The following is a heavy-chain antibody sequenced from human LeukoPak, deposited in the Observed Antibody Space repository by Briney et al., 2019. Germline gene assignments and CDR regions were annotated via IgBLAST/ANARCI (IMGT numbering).Heavy chain of an antibody. CDR2: ISSSGSTI. D-gene: IGHD3-22*01. J-gene: IGHJ3*01. V-gene: IGHV3-48*03. CDR3: ARFVTYYYDSGEAFDV. Sequence: GSLRLSCAASGYTFSSYEMNWVRQAPGKGLEWVSNISSSGSTIYYADSVKGRFTISRDNAKNSLYLQMNSLRAEDTAVYYCARFVTYYYDSGEAFDVWGQGTMVTVSS. CDR1: GYTFSSYE.